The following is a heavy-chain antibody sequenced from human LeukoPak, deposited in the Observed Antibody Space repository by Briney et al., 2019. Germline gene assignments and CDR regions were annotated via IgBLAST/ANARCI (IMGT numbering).Heavy chain of an antibody. CDR3: ARADYYDSSGVDAFDI. D-gene: IGHD3-22*01. CDR2: MNPNSGNT. CDR1: GYTFTSYD. J-gene: IGHJ3*02. V-gene: IGHV1-8*01. Sequence: ASVKVSCKASGYTFTSYDINWVRQATGQGLGWMGWMNPNSGNTGYSQKFQGRVTMTRNTSISTAYMELSRLRSEDTAVYYCARADYYDSSGVDAFDIWGQGTMVSVSS.